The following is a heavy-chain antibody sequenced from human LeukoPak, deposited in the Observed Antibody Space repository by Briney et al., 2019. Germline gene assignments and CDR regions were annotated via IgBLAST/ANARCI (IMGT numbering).Heavy chain of an antibody. CDR1: GFTFSGAW. CDR3: MTLYVDYAR. CDR2: IKSKNNGGTT. Sequence: AGGSLRLSCAASGFTFSGAWLSWVRQAPGKGLEWVGRIKSKNNGGTTDYAAPVNGRFSISRDDSKNTLYLQMSSLKTEDTGVYYCMTLYVDYARWGQGTLVTVSS. J-gene: IGHJ4*02. V-gene: IGHV3-15*01. D-gene: IGHD4-17*01.